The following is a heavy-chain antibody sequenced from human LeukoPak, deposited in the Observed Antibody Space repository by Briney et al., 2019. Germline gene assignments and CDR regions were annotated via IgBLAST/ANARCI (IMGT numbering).Heavy chain of an antibody. Sequence: GGSLRLSCAASGFTFSSYWMSWVRQAPGKGLEWVANIKQDGSEKYYVDSVKGRFTISRDNAKNSLYLQMNSLRAEDTAVCYCASIDDCGGDCYQSSYYFDYWGQGTLVTVSS. CDR2: IKQDGSEK. D-gene: IGHD2-21*02. V-gene: IGHV3-7*01. CDR3: ASIDDCGGDCYQSSYYFDY. CDR1: GFTFSSYW. J-gene: IGHJ4*02.